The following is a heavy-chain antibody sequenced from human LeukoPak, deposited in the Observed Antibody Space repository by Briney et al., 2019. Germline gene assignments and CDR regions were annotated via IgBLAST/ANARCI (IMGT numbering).Heavy chain of an antibody. D-gene: IGHD1-26*01. CDR2: INHSGST. V-gene: IGHV4-61*09. CDR3: ARPALEWELVGPWYFDL. CDR1: GGSISSGSYY. J-gene: IGHJ2*01. Sequence: SQTLSLTCTVSGGSISSGSYYWSWIRQPAGKGLEWIGEINHSGSTNYNPSLKSRVTISVDTSKNQFSLKLSSVTAADTAVYYCARPALEWELVGPWYFDLWXRGTLVTVSS.